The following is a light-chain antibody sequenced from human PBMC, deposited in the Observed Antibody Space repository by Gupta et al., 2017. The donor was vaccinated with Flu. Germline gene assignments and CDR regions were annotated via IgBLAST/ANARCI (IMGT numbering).Light chain of an antibody. CDR2: GAS. J-gene: IGKJ1*01. CDR1: QSVSSSY. Sequence: SPGTLSLSPRERATLSCRASQSVSSSYLAWYQQKPGQAPRLLIYGASSRATSIPDRFSGSGSGTEFTLTISRLEPEDFAVYYCQHEGSSPKTFGQGTKVEIK. CDR3: QHEGSSPKT. V-gene: IGKV3-20*01.